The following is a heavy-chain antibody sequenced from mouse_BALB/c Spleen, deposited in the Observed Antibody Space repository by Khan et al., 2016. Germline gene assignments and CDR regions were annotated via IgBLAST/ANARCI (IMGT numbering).Heavy chain of an antibody. V-gene: IGHV2-6-7*01. J-gene: IGHJ4*01. D-gene: IGHD2-2*01. CDR1: GFSLIAYG. CDR2: IWGDGTT. CDR3: ARDGWGYYAMDY. Sequence: QVQLKESGPGLVAPSQSLSITCTVSGFSLIAYGVNWVRQPPGKSLEWLGMIWGDGTTDYNSALKSRLNITKDNSKSPVFLKMNSLQTDDTARYYCARDGWGYYAMDYWGQGTSVTGSS.